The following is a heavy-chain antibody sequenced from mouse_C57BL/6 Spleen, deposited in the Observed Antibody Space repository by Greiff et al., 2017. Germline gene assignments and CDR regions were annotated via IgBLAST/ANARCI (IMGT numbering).Heavy chain of an antibody. J-gene: IGHJ4*01. D-gene: IGHD1-1*01. Sequence: EVKLVESGGGLVKPGGSLKLSCAASGFTFSDYGMHWVRQAPEKGLEWVAYISSGSSTIYYADPVQGRFTISRDNAKNTLFLQMNSLRSEDTAMDYCARRTTVEGAMDYWGQGTSVTVSS. CDR3: ARRTTVEGAMDY. CDR2: ISSGSSTI. CDR1: GFTFSDYG. V-gene: IGHV5-17*01.